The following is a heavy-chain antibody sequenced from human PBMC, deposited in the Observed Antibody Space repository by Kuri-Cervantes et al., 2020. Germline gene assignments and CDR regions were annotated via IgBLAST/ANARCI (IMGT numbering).Heavy chain of an antibody. J-gene: IGHJ6*03. D-gene: IGHD1-26*01. V-gene: IGHV4-34*01. CDR2: INHSGST. CDR1: GGSFSGYY. Sequence: GSLRLSCAVYGGSFSGYYWSWIRQPPGKGLEWIGEINHSGSTNYNPSLKSRVTISVDTSKNQFSLRLSSVTAADSAIYYCARRRSNAWDYYYYMDVWGTGTTVTVSS. CDR3: ARRRSNAWDYYYYMDV.